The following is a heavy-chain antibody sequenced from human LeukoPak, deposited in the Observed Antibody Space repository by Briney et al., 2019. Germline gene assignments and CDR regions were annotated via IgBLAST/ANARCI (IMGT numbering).Heavy chain of an antibody. CDR3: ARLDCSSSSCYFDY. CDR2: IYYSGST. Sequence: SETLSLTCTVSGGSISSGTYYWTWIRQPPGKGLEWIGYIYYSGSTNYNPSLKSRVTISVDTSKNQFSLKLSSVTAADTAVYYCARLDCSSSSCYFDYWGQGTLVTVSS. CDR1: GGSISSGTYY. D-gene: IGHD2-2*01. J-gene: IGHJ4*02. V-gene: IGHV4-61*01.